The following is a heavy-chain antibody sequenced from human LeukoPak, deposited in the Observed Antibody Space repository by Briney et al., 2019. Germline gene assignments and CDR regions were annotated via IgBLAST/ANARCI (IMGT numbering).Heavy chain of an antibody. CDR3: TTVEYGAFYI. CDR2: VKSKTDGGTT. Sequence: GGSLRLSCAASGFAFSSYAVHWVRQAPGKGLEWVGRVKSKTDGGTTDYAAPVKGRFTISRDDSKNTLYLQMNSLKTEDTAVYYCTTVEYGAFYIWGQGTMVTVSS. D-gene: IGHD2/OR15-2a*01. V-gene: IGHV3-15*01. J-gene: IGHJ3*02. CDR1: GFAFSSYA.